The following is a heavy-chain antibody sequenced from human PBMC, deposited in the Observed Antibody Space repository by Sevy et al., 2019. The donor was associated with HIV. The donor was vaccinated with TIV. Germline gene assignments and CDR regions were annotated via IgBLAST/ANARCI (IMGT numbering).Heavy chain of an antibody. CDR2: FCFGDGSM. CDR3: VREGCTKPHDF. J-gene: IGHJ4*02. D-gene: IGHD2-8*01. CDR1: GFTFSRYT. V-gene: IGHV3-23*01. Sequence: GGSLRLSSAASGFTFSRYTMTWVRQAPGKGLEWVSTFCFGDGSMNYADSAKGRFTISRDNSKDTLYLQMNNLRAEDTAMYYCVREGCTKPHDFWGQGTLVTVSS.